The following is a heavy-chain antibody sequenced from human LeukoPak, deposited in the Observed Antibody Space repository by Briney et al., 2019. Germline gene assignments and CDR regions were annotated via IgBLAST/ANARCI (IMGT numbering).Heavy chain of an antibody. V-gene: IGHV3-23*01. J-gene: IGHJ4*02. D-gene: IGHD3-22*01. CDR2: ISGSGGST. CDR3: ANQDSSGYYLSGYFDY. CDR1: GCTFSSYA. Sequence: GGSLRLSCAASGCTFSSYAMSWVRQAPGKGLEWVSAISGSGGSTYYADSVKGRFTISRDNSKNTLYLQMNSLRAEDTAVYYCANQDSSGYYLSGYFDYWGQGTLVTVSS.